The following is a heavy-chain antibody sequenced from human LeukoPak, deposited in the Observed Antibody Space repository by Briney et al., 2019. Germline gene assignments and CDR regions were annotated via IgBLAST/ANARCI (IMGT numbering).Heavy chain of an antibody. CDR1: GGSISTYY. D-gene: IGHD5-12*01. Sequence: PSETLSLTCTVSGGSISTYYWSWIRQPPGKGLEWIGYIYYTGSTNYNPSLKSRVTISVDTSKNQFSLKLSSVTAADTAVYYCARVEDSGYDYRGRFDPWGQGTLVTVSS. J-gene: IGHJ5*02. CDR3: ARVEDSGYDYRGRFDP. CDR2: IYYTGST. V-gene: IGHV4-59*12.